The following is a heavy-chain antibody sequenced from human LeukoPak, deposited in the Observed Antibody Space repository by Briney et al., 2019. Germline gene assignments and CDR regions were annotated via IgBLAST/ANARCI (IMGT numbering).Heavy chain of an antibody. Sequence: PSETLSLTCTVSGGSISSYYWSWIRQPPGKGLEWIGYIYYSGSTNYNPSLKSRVTISVETSKNQFSLKVSSVTAADTAVYYCARRRTRAVAGSNRRYYYGLDVWGQGTTVTVSS. CDR2: IYYSGST. V-gene: IGHV4-59*12. CDR3: ARRRTRAVAGSNRRYYYGLDV. J-gene: IGHJ6*02. D-gene: IGHD6-19*01. CDR1: GGSISSYY.